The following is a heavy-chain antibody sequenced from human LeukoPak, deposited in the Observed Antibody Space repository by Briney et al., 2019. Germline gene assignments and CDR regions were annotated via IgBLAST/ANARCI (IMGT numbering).Heavy chain of an antibody. D-gene: IGHD1-26*01. V-gene: IGHV3-15*01. CDR1: GFTFSNAW. Sequence: GGSLRLSCAASGFTFSNAWMNWLRQAPGKGLEWVGRVKSKSSGWTTDYAAPVKGRFTISRDESKNTLYLQMSSLKAEDTAVYYCIWEGHSHPSYWGQGTLVTVSS. CDR2: VKSKSSGWTT. CDR3: IWEGHSHPSY. J-gene: IGHJ4*02.